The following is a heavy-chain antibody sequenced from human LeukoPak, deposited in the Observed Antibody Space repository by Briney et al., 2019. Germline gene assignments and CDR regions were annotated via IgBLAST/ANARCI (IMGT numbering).Heavy chain of an antibody. CDR1: GFTFSDYY. V-gene: IGHV3-11*01. Sequence: GGSLRLSCAASGFTFSDYYMSWLRQAPGKGLEWVSYISSSGSTIYYADSVKGRFTISRDNSKNTLYLQMNSLRAEDTAVYYCARENYYGSGSYTYAFDIWGQGTMVTVSS. CDR2: ISSSGSTI. D-gene: IGHD3-10*01. CDR3: ARENYYGSGSYTYAFDI. J-gene: IGHJ3*02.